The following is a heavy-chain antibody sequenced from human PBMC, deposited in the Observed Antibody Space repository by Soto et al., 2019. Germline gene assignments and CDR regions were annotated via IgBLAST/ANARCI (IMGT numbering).Heavy chain of an antibody. V-gene: IGHV4-31*01. CDR3: ARNRMVRGVIITGWFDP. Sequence: QVQLQESGPGLVKPSQTLSLTCTVSGGSISSGGYYWSWIRQHPGKGLEWIGYIYYSGSTYYNPSPKSQFTISVDPFKNQFSLKLGSVTAADTAVYYCARNRMVRGVIITGWFDPWGQGTLVTVSS. J-gene: IGHJ5*02. CDR1: GGSISSGGYY. D-gene: IGHD3-10*01. CDR2: IYYSGST.